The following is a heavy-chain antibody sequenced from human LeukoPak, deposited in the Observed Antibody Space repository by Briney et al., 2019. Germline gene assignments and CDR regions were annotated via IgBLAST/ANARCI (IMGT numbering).Heavy chain of an antibody. D-gene: IGHD4-17*01. CDR2: MNPNSGNT. V-gene: IGHV1-8*01. J-gene: IGHJ5*02. CDR3: ARGNDYGEWFYP. Sequence: ASVTVSCKASGYTFTSYDINWVRQATGQGLEWVGWMNPNSGNTGYAQKFQGRVTMTRNTSISTAYMELSSLRSEDTAVYYCARGNDYGEWFYPWGQGTLVTVSS. CDR1: GYTFTSYD.